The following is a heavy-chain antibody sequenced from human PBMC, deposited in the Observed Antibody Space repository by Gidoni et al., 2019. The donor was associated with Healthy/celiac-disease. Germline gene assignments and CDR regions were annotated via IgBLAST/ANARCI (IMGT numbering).Heavy chain of an antibody. CDR3: ARDSVNCSGGSCYSPNFDY. CDR2: ISSSSSTI. Sequence: EVQLVESGGGLVQPGGSLRLSCAASGCTFSSYSMTWVRQAPGKGLEWVSYISSSSSTIYYADSVKGRFTISRDNAKNSLYLQMNSLRAEDTAVYYCARDSVNCSGGSCYSPNFDYWGQGTLVTVSS. V-gene: IGHV3-48*01. J-gene: IGHJ4*02. D-gene: IGHD2-15*01. CDR1: GCTFSSYS.